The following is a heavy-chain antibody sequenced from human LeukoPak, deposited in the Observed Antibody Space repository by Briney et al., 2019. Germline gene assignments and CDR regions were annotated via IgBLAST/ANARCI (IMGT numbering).Heavy chain of an antibody. CDR1: GGSISSSSYY. D-gene: IGHD3-3*01. CDR3: ASRSYDFWSGYHYYYMDV. V-gene: IGHV4-39*01. J-gene: IGHJ6*03. CDR2: IYYSGST. Sequence: SETLSLTCTVSGGSISSSSYYWGWIRQPPGKGLEWIGSIYYSGSTYYNPSLKSRVTISVDTSKNQFSLKLSSVTAADTAVYHCASRSYDFWSGYHYYYMDVWGKGTTVTVSS.